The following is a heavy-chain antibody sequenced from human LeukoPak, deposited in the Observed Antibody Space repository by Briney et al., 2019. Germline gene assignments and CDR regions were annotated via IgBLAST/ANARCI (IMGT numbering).Heavy chain of an antibody. D-gene: IGHD3-10*01. V-gene: IGHV4-59*12. CDR2: IYHSGST. Sequence: SETLSLTCTVSGGSISSYYWSWIRQPPGKGLEWIGYIYHSGSTYYNPSLKSRVTISVDRSKNQFSLKLSSVTAADTAVYYCARGRPMVEHWGQGTLVTVSS. CDR1: GGSISSYY. CDR3: ARGRPMVEH. J-gene: IGHJ1*01.